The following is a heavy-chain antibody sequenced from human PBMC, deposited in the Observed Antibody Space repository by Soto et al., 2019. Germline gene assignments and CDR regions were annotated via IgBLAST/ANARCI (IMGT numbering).Heavy chain of an antibody. J-gene: IGHJ6*02. CDR2: IYWDDDK. CDR1: GFSLSTSGVG. CDR3: ARAYCGGDCSTTDYYYYGMDV. V-gene: IGHV2-5*02. Sequence: QITLKESGPTLVKPTQTLTLTCTFSGFSLSTSGVGVGWIRQPPGKALEWLALIYWDDDKRYSPSLKSRLTITKDTCKNQVVLTMTNMDPVDTATYYCARAYCGGDCSTTDYYYYGMDVWGQGTTVTVSS. D-gene: IGHD2-21*02.